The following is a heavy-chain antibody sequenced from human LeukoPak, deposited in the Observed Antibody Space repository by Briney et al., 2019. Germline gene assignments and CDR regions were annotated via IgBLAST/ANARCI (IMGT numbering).Heavy chain of an antibody. J-gene: IGHJ3*02. Sequence: SVKVSCKASGYTFTSYYMHWVRQAPGQGLEWMGIINPSGGSTSYAQKFQGRVTMTRDTSTSTVHMELSSLRSEDTAVYYCARGGYYDSSGYSVPTYYDDAFDIWGQGTMVTVSS. D-gene: IGHD3-22*01. CDR2: INPSGGST. V-gene: IGHV1-46*01. CDR3: ARGGYYDSSGYSVPTYYDDAFDI. CDR1: GYTFTSYY.